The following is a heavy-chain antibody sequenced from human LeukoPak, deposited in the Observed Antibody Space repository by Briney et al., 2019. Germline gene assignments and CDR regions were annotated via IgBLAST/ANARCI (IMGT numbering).Heavy chain of an antibody. D-gene: IGHD3-10*01. Sequence: GGSLRLSCAASGFIFSNYGMSWVRQAPGKGLEWVSAISGSGGSTYYADSVKGRFTISRDNSKNTLYLQMNSLRAGDTAVYYCARDSGLWFGELSEGDWFDPWGQGTLVTVSS. V-gene: IGHV3-23*01. CDR2: ISGSGGST. J-gene: IGHJ5*02. CDR1: GFIFSNYG. CDR3: ARDSGLWFGELSEGDWFDP.